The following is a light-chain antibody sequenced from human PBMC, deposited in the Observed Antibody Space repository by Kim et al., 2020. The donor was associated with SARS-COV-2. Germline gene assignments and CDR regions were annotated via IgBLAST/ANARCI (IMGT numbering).Light chain of an antibody. V-gene: IGLV2-18*02. Sequence: QSFTISCSGTNPDIGAYNRVSWYRQSPGTVPKLIIYTVINRPSGVPARFSGSKSGNTASLTISGLQAEDEADYYCASYTSSTTVIFGGGTQLTVL. CDR1: NPDIGAYNR. J-gene: IGLJ2*01. CDR3: ASYTSSTTVI. CDR2: TVI.